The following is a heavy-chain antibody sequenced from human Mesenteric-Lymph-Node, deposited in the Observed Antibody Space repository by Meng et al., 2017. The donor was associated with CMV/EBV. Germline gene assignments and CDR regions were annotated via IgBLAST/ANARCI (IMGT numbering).Heavy chain of an antibody. Sequence: TVSGGSISSSSYYWGWIRQPPGKGLEWIGSIYYSGSTYYNPSLKSRVTISVDTSKNQFSLKLSSVTAADTAVYYCARQRPGGWELQYWGQGTLVTVSS. D-gene: IGHD1-26*01. J-gene: IGHJ4*02. CDR1: GGSISSSSYY. CDR2: IYYSGST. V-gene: IGHV4-39*01. CDR3: ARQRPGGWELQY.